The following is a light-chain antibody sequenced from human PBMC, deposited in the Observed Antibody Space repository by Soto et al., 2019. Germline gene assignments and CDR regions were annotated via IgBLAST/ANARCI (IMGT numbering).Light chain of an antibody. CDR3: SSYTRGSTPHV. J-gene: IGLJ1*01. CDR1: SSDVGGYNY. CDR2: DVS. Sequence: QSALTQPASVSGSPGQSITISCTGTSSDVGGYNYVSWYQQHPGKAPKLMIYDVSNRPSGVSSRFSGSKSGHTASLTISGLQAEDEADYYCSSYTRGSTPHVFGAGTKLTVL. V-gene: IGLV2-14*01.